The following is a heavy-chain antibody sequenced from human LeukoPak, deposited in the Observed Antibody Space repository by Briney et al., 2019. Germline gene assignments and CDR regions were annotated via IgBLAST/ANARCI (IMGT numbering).Heavy chain of an antibody. CDR3: ARGRRIAVAGYYFDY. J-gene: IGHJ4*02. Sequence: ASVKVSCKASGYTFTGYYMHWVRQAPGQGLEWMGIVNPSGGSTTYAQKFQGRVTMTRDTSTSTVHMELSSLRSEDTAVYYCARGRRIAVAGYYFDYWGQGTLVTVSS. CDR1: GYTFTGYY. V-gene: IGHV1-46*01. D-gene: IGHD6-19*01. CDR2: VNPSGGST.